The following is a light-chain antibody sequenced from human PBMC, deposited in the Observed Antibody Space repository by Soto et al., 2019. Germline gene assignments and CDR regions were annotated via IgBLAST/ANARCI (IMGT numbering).Light chain of an antibody. Sequence: DIQMTQSPSSLSASVGDRVTITCRASQGIGNKLGWFQQKPGKAPKRLLYGASSLQSGVPSRFSGTGSGTDFTLTISSLQPEDFATYYCQQTNSFPLTFGGGTKVDIK. CDR2: GAS. CDR1: QGIGNK. J-gene: IGKJ4*01. CDR3: QQTNSFPLT. V-gene: IGKV1-17*01.